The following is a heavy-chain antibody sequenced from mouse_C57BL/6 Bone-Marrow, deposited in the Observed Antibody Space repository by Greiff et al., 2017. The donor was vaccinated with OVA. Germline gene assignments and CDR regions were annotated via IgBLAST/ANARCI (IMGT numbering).Heavy chain of an antibody. CDR1: GYTFTSYW. V-gene: IGHV1-64*01. CDR3: ARYYSSSPYYFDY. D-gene: IGHD1-1*01. J-gene: IGHJ2*01. Sequence: QVQLQQPGAELVKPGASVKLSCKASGYTFTSYWMHWVKQRPGQGLEWIGMIHPNSGSTNYNEKFKSKATLTVDKSSSTAYMQLSSLTSEYSAVYYCARYYSSSPYYFDYWGQGTTLTVSS. CDR2: IHPNSGST.